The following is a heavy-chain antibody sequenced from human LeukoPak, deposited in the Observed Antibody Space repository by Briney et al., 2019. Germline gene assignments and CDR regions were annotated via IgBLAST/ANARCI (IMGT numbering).Heavy chain of an antibody. D-gene: IGHD3-22*01. CDR3: AKLDYYDTH. CDR2: ITGSSAST. Sequence: GGSLRLSCAASGFTFSSYAMSWVRQAQGKGLEWVSSITGSSASTYYADSVKGRLTISRDNSKNTLYLQMNSLRAEDTAVYFCAKLDYYDTHWGQGTLVTVSS. V-gene: IGHV3-23*01. CDR1: GFTFSSYA. J-gene: IGHJ4*02.